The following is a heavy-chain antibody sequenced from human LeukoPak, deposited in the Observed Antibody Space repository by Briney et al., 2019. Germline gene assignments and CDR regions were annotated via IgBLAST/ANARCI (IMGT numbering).Heavy chain of an antibody. CDR3: ATGSLRLGEFSLGY. V-gene: IGHV1-24*01. J-gene: IGHJ4*02. CDR2: FDPEDGET. CDR1: GYTLTELS. Sequence: ASVKVSCKVSGYTLTELSMHWVRQAPGKGLEWMGGFDPEDGETVYAQRFQGRVTMTEDTSADTAYMELSSLRSEDTAVYYCATGSLRLGEFSLGYWGQGTLVTVSS. D-gene: IGHD3-16*02.